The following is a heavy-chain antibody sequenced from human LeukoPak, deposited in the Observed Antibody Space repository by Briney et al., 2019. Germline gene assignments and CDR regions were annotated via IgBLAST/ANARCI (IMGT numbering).Heavy chain of an antibody. CDR1: GFTFTTYW. CDR2: INQDGSEK. V-gene: IGHV3-7*01. Sequence: GGSLRLSCAASGFTFTTYWMSWVRQAPGKGLEWVANINQDGSEKYYVDSVKGRFTISRDNGKNSLYLQMNSLGAEDTAVYCCARGGKLHPQSPYWGQGTLVTVSS. D-gene: IGHD3-16*01. J-gene: IGHJ4*02. CDR3: ARGGKLHPQSPY.